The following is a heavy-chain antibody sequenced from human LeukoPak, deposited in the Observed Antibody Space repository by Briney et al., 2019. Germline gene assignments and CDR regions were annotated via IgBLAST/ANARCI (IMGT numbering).Heavy chain of an antibody. Sequence: KPSETLSLTCTVSGGSISSSSYYWGWIRQPPGKGLEWIGSIYYSGSTYCNPSLKSRVTISVDTSKNQFSLKLSSVTAADTAIYYCARSIGSDYADYWGQGTLVTVSS. V-gene: IGHV4-39*01. CDR2: IYYSGST. CDR1: GGSISSSSYY. CDR3: ARSIGSDYADY. J-gene: IGHJ4*02. D-gene: IGHD3-10*01.